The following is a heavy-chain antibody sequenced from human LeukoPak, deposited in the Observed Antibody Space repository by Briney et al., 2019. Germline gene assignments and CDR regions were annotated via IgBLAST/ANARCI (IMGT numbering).Heavy chain of an antibody. CDR1: GVTFSSYG. D-gene: IGHD2-8*02. V-gene: IGHV3-30*02. Sequence: PGGSLRLSCAASGVTFSSYGMHWVRQAPAKGLEWVAFIRYDGSNKYYADSVEGRFTISRDNSKNTLYLQMNSLRAEDTAVYYCVRDHLWSFDYWGQGNLVTVSS. CDR2: IRYDGSNK. J-gene: IGHJ4*02. CDR3: VRDHLWSFDY.